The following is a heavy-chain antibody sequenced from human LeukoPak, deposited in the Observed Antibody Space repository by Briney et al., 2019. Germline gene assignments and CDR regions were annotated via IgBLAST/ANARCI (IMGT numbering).Heavy chain of an antibody. V-gene: IGHV4-61*01. CDR3: ASSGSYYTYFDY. CDR1: GGSVSSGSYY. Sequence: PSETLSLTCTVSGGSVSSGSYYWSWIRQPPGKGLEWIGYIYYSGSTNYNPSLKSRVTISVDTSKNQFSLKLSSVTAADTAVYYCASSGSYYTYFDYWGQGTLVTVSS. D-gene: IGHD3-10*01. CDR2: IYYSGST. J-gene: IGHJ4*02.